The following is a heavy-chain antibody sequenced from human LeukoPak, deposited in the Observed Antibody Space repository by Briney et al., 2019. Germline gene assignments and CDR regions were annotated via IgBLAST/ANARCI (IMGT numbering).Heavy chain of an antibody. CDR1: GYTFTGYY. Sequence: GASVKLSCKASGYTFTGYYMNWVRQAPGQGLEWMGWINPNSGGTNYAQKFQGRVTMTRDTSISTAYMELSRLRSDDTAVYYCARTPRAGLGNFDYWGQGTLVTVSS. J-gene: IGHJ4*02. CDR2: INPNSGGT. CDR3: ARTPRAGLGNFDY. D-gene: IGHD2-15*01. V-gene: IGHV1-2*02.